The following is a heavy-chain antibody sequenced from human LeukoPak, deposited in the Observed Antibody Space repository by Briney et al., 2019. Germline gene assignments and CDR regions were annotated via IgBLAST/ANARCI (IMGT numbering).Heavy chain of an antibody. CDR3: AKADGITIFGVVIIAPSYFDY. V-gene: IGHV3-23*01. CDR2: ISGSGGST. Sequence: GRSLRLSCAASGFTFSSYAMSWVRQAPGKGLEWVSAISGSGGSTYYADSVKGRFTISRDNSKNTLYLQMNSLRAEDTAVYYCAKADGITIFGVVIIAPSYFDYWGQGTLVTVSS. J-gene: IGHJ4*02. D-gene: IGHD3-3*01. CDR1: GFTFSSYA.